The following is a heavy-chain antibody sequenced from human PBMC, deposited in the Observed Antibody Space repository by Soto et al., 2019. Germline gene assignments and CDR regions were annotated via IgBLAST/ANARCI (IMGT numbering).Heavy chain of an antibody. CDR2: IYYSGDT. D-gene: IGHD3-16*01. J-gene: IGHJ2*01. CDR3: ARGGRWLQYGFFDL. V-gene: IGHV4-31*03. CDR1: GGSISGGGYY. Sequence: PSETLSLTCTVSGGSISGGGYYWSWIRQHPGKDLEWIGYIYYSGDTYYNPSLKSRVTISVDTSKNQFSLKLKTATAADTAVYYCARGGRWLQYGFFDLWGRGTLVTVSS.